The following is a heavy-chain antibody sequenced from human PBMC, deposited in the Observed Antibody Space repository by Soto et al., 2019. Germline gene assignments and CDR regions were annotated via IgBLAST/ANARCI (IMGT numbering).Heavy chain of an antibody. D-gene: IGHD1-26*01. CDR1: GYTFPGYY. V-gene: IGHV1-2*02. CDR3: ARDYTSPSSFDY. Sequence: ASVKFSCKASGYTFPGYYMHWVRQAPGQGLEWMGWINPNSGGTNYAQKFQGRVTMTRDTSISTAYMELSRLRSDDTAVYYCARDYTSPSSFDYWGQGTLVTVSS. CDR2: INPNSGGT. J-gene: IGHJ4*02.